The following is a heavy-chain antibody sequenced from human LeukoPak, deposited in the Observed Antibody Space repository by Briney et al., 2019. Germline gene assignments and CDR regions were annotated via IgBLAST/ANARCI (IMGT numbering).Heavy chain of an antibody. J-gene: IGHJ2*01. CDR2: ISSSSSYI. V-gene: IGHV3-21*01. Sequence: GGSLRLSCEGSGFTFSNYWMGWVRQAPGKGLEWVSSISSSSSYIYYADSVKGRFTISRDNAKNSLYLQMNSLRAEDTAVYYCARDRKDGYNSYWYFDLWGRGTLVTVSS. D-gene: IGHD5-24*01. CDR3: ARDRKDGYNSYWYFDL. CDR1: GFTFSNYW.